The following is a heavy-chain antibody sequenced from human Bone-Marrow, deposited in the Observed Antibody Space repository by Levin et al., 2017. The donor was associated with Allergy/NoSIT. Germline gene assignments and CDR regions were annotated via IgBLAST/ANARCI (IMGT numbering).Heavy chain of an antibody. J-gene: IGHJ2*01. V-gene: IGHV3-21*01. Sequence: GGSLRLSCAASGFTFSSYSMNWVRQAPGKGLEWVSSISSSSSYIYYADSVKGRFTISRDNAKNSLYLQMNSLRAEDTAVYYCARDSDPGYCSGGSCPRGYWYFDLWGRGTLVTVSS. CDR1: GFTFSSYS. D-gene: IGHD2-15*01. CDR2: ISSSSSYI. CDR3: ARDSDPGYCSGGSCPRGYWYFDL.